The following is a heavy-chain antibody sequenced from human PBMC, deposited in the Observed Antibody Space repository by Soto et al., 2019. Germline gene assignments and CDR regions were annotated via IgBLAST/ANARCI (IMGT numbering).Heavy chain of an antibody. CDR1: GFTFSNYA. V-gene: IGHV3-23*01. Sequence: EVQLLESGGGLVQPGGSLRLSCAASGFTFSNYAMTWVRQAPGKGLEWVSVISGSGGNTYYADSVKGRFTISRDNSQNTLSLQMNSLRAEDTAVYYCAKRTMISVWPFDYWGQGTLVTVSS. CDR2: ISGSGGNT. CDR3: AKRTMISVWPFDY. D-gene: IGHD6-19*01. J-gene: IGHJ4*02.